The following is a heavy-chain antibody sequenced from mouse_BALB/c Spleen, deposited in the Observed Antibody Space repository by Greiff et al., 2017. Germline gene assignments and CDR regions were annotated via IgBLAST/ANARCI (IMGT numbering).Heavy chain of an antibody. D-gene: IGHD2-3*01. V-gene: IGHV5-6-3*01. CDR3: AREEDCYYFYYAMDY. J-gene: IGHJ4*01. Sequence: EVKLVESGGGLVQPGGSLKLSCAASGFTFSSYGMSWVRQTPDKRLELVATINSNGGSTYYPDSVKGRFTISRDNAKNTLYLQMSSLKSEDTAMYYCAREEDCYYFYYAMDYWGQGTSVTVSS. CDR1: GFTFSSYG. CDR2: INSNGGST.